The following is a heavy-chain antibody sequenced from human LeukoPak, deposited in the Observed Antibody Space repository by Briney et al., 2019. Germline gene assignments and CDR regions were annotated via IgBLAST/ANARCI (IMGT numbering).Heavy chain of an antibody. J-gene: IGHJ4*02. CDR2: ISYSGST. CDR3: AVGPHHYFDS. V-gene: IGHV4-31*03. CDR1: GGSINSGGYY. Sequence: SETLSLTCTVSGGSINSGGYYWSWIRQHPGKGLEWIGYISYSGSTYYNPSLKSRLTISLDTSKNQFSLRPSSVSAADTAVYFCAVGPHHYFDSWGQGTLVTVSS.